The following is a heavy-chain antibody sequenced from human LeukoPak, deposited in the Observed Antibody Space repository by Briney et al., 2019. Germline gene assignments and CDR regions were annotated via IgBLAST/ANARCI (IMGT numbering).Heavy chain of an antibody. D-gene: IGHD3-22*01. CDR3: ARGGTMIVVVINEGDNWFDP. J-gene: IGHJ5*02. CDR2: IYYSGST. CDR1: GGSISSSSYY. V-gene: IGHV4-39*07. Sequence: PSETLSLTCTVSGGSISSSSYYWGWIRQPPGKGLEWIGSIYYSGSTYYNPSLKSRVTISVDTSKNQFSLKLSSVTAADTAVYYCARGGTMIVVVINEGDNWFDPWGQGTLVTVSS.